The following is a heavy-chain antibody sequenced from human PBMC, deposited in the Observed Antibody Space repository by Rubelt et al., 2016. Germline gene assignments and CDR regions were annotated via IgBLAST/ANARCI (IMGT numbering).Heavy chain of an antibody. CDR2: IGGSSRPI. J-gene: IGHJ6*02. CDR1: GFTFNRYS. CDR3: ARDCDPSSSWTYYYYGMDV. V-gene: IGHV3-48*04. D-gene: IGHD6-13*01. Sequence: ESGGGVVQPGGSLRLSCVGSGFTFNRYSINWVRQTPGKGLEWVSYIGGSSRPIYYADSVTGRFTISRDNAKNSLYLQMNSLRAEDTAVYYCARDCDPSSSWTYYYYGMDVWGQGTTVTVSS.